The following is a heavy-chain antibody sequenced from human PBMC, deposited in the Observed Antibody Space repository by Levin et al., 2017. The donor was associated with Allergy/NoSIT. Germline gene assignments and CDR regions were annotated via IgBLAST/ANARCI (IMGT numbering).Heavy chain of an antibody. V-gene: IGHV3-11*01. Sequence: GGSLRLSCAASGFTFSDYYMSWIRQAPGKGLEWVSYISSSGSIIYYADSVKGRFTISRDNAKNSLYLQMNSLRAEDTAVYYCARDLVGRDGYKSGYYYYYGMDVWGQGTTVTVSS. CDR2: ISSSGSII. D-gene: IGHD5-24*01. CDR1: GFTFSDYY. CDR3: ARDLVGRDGYKSGYYYYYGMDV. J-gene: IGHJ6*02.